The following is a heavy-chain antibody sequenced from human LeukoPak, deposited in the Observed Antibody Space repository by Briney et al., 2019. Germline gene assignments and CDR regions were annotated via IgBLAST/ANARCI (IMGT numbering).Heavy chain of an antibody. D-gene: IGHD3-22*01. CDR3: AKGSGIVGMNFDY. J-gene: IGHJ4*02. Sequence: GGSLRLSSAASGFTFSSYAMSWVRQAPGKGLEWVSAISGSGGSTYYADSVKGRFTISRDNSKNTLYLQMNSLRAEDTAVYYCAKGSGIVGMNFDYWGQGTLVTVSS. CDR1: GFTFSSYA. V-gene: IGHV3-23*01. CDR2: ISGSGGST.